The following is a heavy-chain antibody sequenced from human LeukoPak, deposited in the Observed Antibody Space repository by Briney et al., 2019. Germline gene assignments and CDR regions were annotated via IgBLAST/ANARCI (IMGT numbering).Heavy chain of an antibody. CDR2: IYYSGST. V-gene: IGHV4-59*08. D-gene: IGHD6-19*01. J-gene: IGHJ5*02. CDR3: ARHRQWLVTWFDP. CDR1: GGSFSGYY. Sequence: SETLSLTCAVYGGSFSGYYWSWIRQPPGKGLEWIGYIYYSGSTNYNPSLKSRVTISVDTSQNQFSLKLSSVTAADTAVYYCARHRQWLVTWFDPWGQGTLVTVSS.